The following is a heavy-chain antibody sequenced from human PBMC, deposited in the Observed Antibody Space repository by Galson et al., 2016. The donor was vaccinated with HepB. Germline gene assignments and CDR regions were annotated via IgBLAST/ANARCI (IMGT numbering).Heavy chain of an antibody. V-gene: IGHV4-28*01. CDR3: ARRSTYGDYDY. CDR2: IHHSGGT. D-gene: IGHD4-17*01. J-gene: IGHJ4*02. CDR1: GCSLSENYW. Sequence: SETLPLTCAVSGCSLSENYWWGWIRQPPGRGLEWIGYIHHSGGTFYTPSHKSRVTMAVDTSKNQFSLKLSSVTAVDTAMYYCARRSTYGDYDYWGQGILVSVSS.